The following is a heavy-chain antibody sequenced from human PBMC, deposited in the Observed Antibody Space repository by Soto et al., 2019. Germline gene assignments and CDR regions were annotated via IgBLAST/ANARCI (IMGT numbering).Heavy chain of an antibody. CDR3: SRGPDYAGYIDD. V-gene: IGHV1-69*13. J-gene: IGHJ4*02. D-gene: IGHD4-17*01. CDR1: EGTFSNH. CDR2: IILPFGPA. Sequence: QVRLVQSGAEVKKPGSSVKVSCKASEGTFSNHESTGCRQAPDQGPEWMGGIILPFGPANYAQNFQGRVTITADESMTTAYLELNGLRSEDTAVYYCSRGPDYAGYIDDWGQGSLVTVSS.